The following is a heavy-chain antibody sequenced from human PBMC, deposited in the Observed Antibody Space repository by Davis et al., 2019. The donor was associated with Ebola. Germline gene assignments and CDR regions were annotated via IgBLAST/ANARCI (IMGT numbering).Heavy chain of an antibody. CDR1: GFTFSSYR. J-gene: IGHJ4*02. V-gene: IGHV3-21*04. D-gene: IGHD3-9*01. Sequence: PGGSLRLSCAASGFTFSSYRMNWVRQAPGKGLEWVSSISSSSSYIYYADSVKGRFTISRDNAKNSLYLQMNSLRAEDTAVYYCAKGGYFDSLEIDSWGRGTLVTVSS. CDR2: ISSSSSYI. CDR3: AKGGYFDSLEIDS.